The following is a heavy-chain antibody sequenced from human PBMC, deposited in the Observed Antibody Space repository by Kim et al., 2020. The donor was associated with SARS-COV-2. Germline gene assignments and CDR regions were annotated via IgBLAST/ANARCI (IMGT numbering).Heavy chain of an antibody. V-gene: IGHV5-51*01. CDR1: GYSFSDYW. Sequence: GASLKISCKGLGYSFSDYWIAWVRQMPGKGLEWMGIIYPGDSDTRYSPSFQGQVTVSADRSINTAYLQWSSLKASDTAMYYCARVARGVGRGWFDPWGQGALVTVSS. CDR2: IYPGDSDT. D-gene: IGHD1-26*01. J-gene: IGHJ5*02. CDR3: ARVARGVGRGWFDP.